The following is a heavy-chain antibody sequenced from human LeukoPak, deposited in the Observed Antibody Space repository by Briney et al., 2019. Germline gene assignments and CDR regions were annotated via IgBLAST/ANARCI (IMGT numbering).Heavy chain of an antibody. Sequence: GGSLRLSRAASGFTFSSYSMNWVRQAPGKGLEWVSSISSSSSYIYYADSVKGRFTISRDNAKNTLYLQMNSLRGEDTAVYSCARGQRRHIDMAPSFDYWGQGTLVTVSS. CDR3: ARGQRRHIDMAPSFDY. V-gene: IGHV3-21*01. CDR2: ISSSSSYI. CDR1: GFTFSSYS. D-gene: IGHD5-24*01. J-gene: IGHJ4*02.